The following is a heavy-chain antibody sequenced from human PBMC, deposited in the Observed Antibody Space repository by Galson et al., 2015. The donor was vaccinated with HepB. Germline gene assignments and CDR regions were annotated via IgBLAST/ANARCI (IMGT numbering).Heavy chain of an antibody. J-gene: IGHJ5*02. V-gene: IGHV4-30-2*01. D-gene: IGHD6-13*01. CDR2: IYHTGST. CDR3: ARATGIAAAGTIWFDP. Sequence: TLSLTCAVSGGSISSGTYSWSWIRQPPGKGLEWIGYIYHTGSTYYNPSLKSRVTISVDRSKNQFSLKLSSVTAADTAVYYCARATGIAAAGTIWFDPWGQGTLVTVSS. CDR1: GGSISSGTYS.